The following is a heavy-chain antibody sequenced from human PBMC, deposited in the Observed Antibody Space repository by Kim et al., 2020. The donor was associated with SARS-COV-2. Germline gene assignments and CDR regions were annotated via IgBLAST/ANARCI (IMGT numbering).Heavy chain of an antibody. Sequence: GGSLRLSCAASGFTFDDYAMHWVRQAPGKGLEWVSGISWNSGSIGYADSVKGRFTISRDNAKNSLYLQMNSLRAEDTALYYCAKDIMVGGIAAAGTGAFDIWGQGTMVTVSS. V-gene: IGHV3-9*01. CDR2: ISWNSGSI. D-gene: IGHD6-13*01. CDR3: AKDIMVGGIAAAGTGAFDI. CDR1: GFTFDDYA. J-gene: IGHJ3*02.